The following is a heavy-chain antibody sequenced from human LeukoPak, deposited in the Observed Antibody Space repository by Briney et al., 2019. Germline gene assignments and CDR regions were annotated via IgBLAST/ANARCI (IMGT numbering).Heavy chain of an antibody. D-gene: IGHD1-1*01. V-gene: IGHV4-39*01. CDR3: ARQNVGHYFHY. CDR1: GASISSSRYY. J-gene: IGHJ4*02. Sequence: PSETLSLTCTVSGASISSSRYYWGWIRQPPGKGLEWIGNVYYSGSTYYNPSLKSRVTISVDTSKNQLSLKLSSVTAADTAVYYCARQNVGHYFHYWGQGTLVTVSS. CDR2: VYYSGST.